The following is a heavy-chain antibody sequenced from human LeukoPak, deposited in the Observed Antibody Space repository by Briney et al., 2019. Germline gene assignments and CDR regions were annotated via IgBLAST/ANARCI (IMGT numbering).Heavy chain of an antibody. V-gene: IGHV3-30*02. CDR3: ARKDSSGYRYPDY. D-gene: IGHD3-22*01. Sequence: GGSLRLSCSAFGFTFGDYAFHWVRQAPGKGLEWLAFIRYDGSDSYYADSVKGRFTISRDNAKNSLYLQMNSLRAEDTAVYYCARKDSSGYRYPDYWGQGTLVTVSS. CDR1: GFTFGDYA. J-gene: IGHJ4*02. CDR2: IRYDGSDS.